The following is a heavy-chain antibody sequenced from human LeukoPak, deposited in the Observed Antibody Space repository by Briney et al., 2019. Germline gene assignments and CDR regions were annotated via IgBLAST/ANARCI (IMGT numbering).Heavy chain of an antibody. J-gene: IGHJ4*02. CDR1: GFTFSSYW. V-gene: IGHV3-48*04. D-gene: IGHD6-6*01. CDR2: IGTGAI. Sequence: GGSLRLSCAASGFTFSSYWMSWVRQAPGKRLEWVSYIGTGAIYYADSVKGRFTISRDSAKNSLYLQMTSLRAEDMALYYCAKGQSYSSSSTIDYWGQGTLVTVSS. CDR3: AKGQSYSSSSTIDY.